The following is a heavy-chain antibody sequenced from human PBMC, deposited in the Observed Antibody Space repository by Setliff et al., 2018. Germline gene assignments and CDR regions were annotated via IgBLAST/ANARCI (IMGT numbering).Heavy chain of an antibody. CDR2: INPNSGVT. D-gene: IGHD3-10*01. CDR1: GYTFTGYY. V-gene: IGHV1-2*02. J-gene: IGHJ5*02. CDR3: ARVATLIRGVTVNWFDP. Sequence: ASVKVSCKASGYTFTGYYMHWIRQAPGQGLEWVGWINPNSGVTNYAQKFQGRVTMTRDTSISTACMELSSLRSDDTAVYYCARVATLIRGVTVNWFDPLGQGTLVTVSS.